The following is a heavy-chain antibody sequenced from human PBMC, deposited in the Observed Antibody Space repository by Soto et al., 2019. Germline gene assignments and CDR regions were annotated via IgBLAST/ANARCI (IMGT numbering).Heavy chain of an antibody. Sequence: QVQLVQSGAEVRKPGASVNISCRASGFSFSDNLINWVRQAPGQSLEWMGWINPANGNTRYSQTFQGRVPISRPSSASIAYVEVSDLTSEDTAVYYCARDILSVGPRANDAFDVWGQGTMVTVSS. CDR3: ARDILSVGPRANDAFDV. CDR2: INPANGNT. D-gene: IGHD2-8*02. CDR1: GFSFSDNL. V-gene: IGHV1-3*01. J-gene: IGHJ3*01.